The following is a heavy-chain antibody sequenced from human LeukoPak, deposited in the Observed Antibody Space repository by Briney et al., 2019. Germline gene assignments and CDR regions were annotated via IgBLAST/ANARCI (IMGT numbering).Heavy chain of an antibody. D-gene: IGHD3-22*01. Sequence: GGSLRLSCAASGFTFSSYWMTWVRQAPGEGLEWVANIKQDGSEKYYVDSVRGRFTISRDSAKNSLYLQMNSLRDEDTAVYYCARHLRGMVVVRGTSYYYYYMDVWGKGTTVTVSS. CDR2: IKQDGSEK. CDR1: GFTFSSYW. CDR3: ARHLRGMVVVRGTSYYYYYMDV. V-gene: IGHV3-7*01. J-gene: IGHJ6*03.